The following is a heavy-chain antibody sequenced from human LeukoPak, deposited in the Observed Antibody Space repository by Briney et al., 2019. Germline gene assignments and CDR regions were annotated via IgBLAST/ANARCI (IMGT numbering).Heavy chain of an antibody. V-gene: IGHV4-59*08. J-gene: IGHJ6*02. D-gene: IGHD3-10*01. CDR3: ARLPRITMVRGVIITGYYGMDV. CDR1: GGSISSYY. CDR2: IYYSGST. Sequence: SETLSLTCTVSGGSISSYYWSWIRQPPGKGLEWIGYIYYSGSTYYNPSLKSRVTISVDTSKNQFSLKLSSVTAADTAVYYCARLPRITMVRGVIITGYYGMDVWGQGTTVTVSS.